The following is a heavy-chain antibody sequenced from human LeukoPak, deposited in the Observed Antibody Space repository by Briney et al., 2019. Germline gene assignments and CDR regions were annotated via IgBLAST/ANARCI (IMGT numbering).Heavy chain of an antibody. CDR1: GGSIGSGSYY. CDR2: IYTSGST. D-gene: IGHD5-18*01. CDR3: ARTTEGGYTYNYFYYYYMDV. Sequence: SQTLSLTCTVSGGSIGSGSYYWSWIRQPAGKGLEWIGRIYTSGSTNYNPSLKSRVTISVDTSKNQFSLKLSSVTAADTAVYYCARTTEGGYTYNYFYYYYMDVWGRGTTVTISS. V-gene: IGHV4-61*02. J-gene: IGHJ6*03.